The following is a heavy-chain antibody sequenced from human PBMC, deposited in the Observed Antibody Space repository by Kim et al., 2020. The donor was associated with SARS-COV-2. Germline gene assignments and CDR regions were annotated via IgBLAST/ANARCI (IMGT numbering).Heavy chain of an antibody. CDR1: GFSFSTKA. CDR2: ISYSVAGSST. CDR3: VTGGGYSGGVCY. Sequence: GGSLRLSCAASGFSFSTKAMTWVRQPPGKGLEWVSVISYSVAGSSTSYADSVKGRFTISKDRSRHTLYLQMRSPRVEDTAVYYCVTGGGYSGGVCY. V-gene: IGHV3-23*01. J-gene: IGHJ4*03. D-gene: IGHD2-8*02.